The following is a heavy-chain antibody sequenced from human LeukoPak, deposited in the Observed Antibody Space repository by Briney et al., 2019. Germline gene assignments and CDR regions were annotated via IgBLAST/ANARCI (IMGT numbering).Heavy chain of an antibody. CDR3: ARVRVEMVRGAYHYGMDV. D-gene: IGHD3-10*01. V-gene: IGHV4-31*03. CDR1: GGSISSGGYY. Sequence: SETLSLTCTVSGGSISSGGYYWSWIRQHPGKGLEWIGYIYYSGSTYYNPSLKSRVTISVDTSKNQFSLKLSSVTAADTAVYYCARVRVEMVRGAYHYGMDVWGQGTTVTVSS. J-gene: IGHJ6*02. CDR2: IYYSGST.